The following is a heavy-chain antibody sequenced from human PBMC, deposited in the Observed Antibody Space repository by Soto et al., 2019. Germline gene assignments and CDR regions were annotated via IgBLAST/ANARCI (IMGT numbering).Heavy chain of an antibody. CDR2: LYNGGTT. D-gene: IGHD4-17*01. CDR1: GGSIISHY. J-gene: IGHJ1*01. CDR3: ASTNGPYYGAVHS. V-gene: IGHV4-59*08. Sequence: SETLSLACNISGGSIISHYWTWIRQSPEKGLEWLGYLYNGGTTTYNPSLKSRVAMSVDTSTTQFFLTLSSVTAADTAIYYCASTNGPYYGAVHSRAQRTPVTVSS.